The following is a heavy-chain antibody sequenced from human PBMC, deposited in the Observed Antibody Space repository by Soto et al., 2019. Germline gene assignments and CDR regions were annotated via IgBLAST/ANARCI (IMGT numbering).Heavy chain of an antibody. CDR2: IWYDGSNK. Sequence: QVQLVESGGGVVQPGRSLRLSCAASGFTFSSYGMHWVRQAPGKGLEWVAVIWYDGSNKYYADSVKGRFTISRDNSKNTLYLQMNSLRADDSAVYFCARGSKDSYPGSRIFDFWGRGTLVTVSS. J-gene: IGHJ4*02. D-gene: IGHD3-10*01. V-gene: IGHV3-33*01. CDR1: GFTFSSYG. CDR3: ARGSKDSYPGSRIFDF.